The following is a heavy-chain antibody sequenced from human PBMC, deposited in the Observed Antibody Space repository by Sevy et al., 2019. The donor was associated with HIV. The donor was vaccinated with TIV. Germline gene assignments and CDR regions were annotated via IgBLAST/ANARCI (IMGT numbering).Heavy chain of an antibody. CDR1: GFTFSSNW. J-gene: IGHJ4*02. Sequence: GGSLRLSCATSGFTFSSNWMTWVRQAPGKGLEWVANVKQDMSEKYYADSVKGRFTISRDNAKNSVYLEMNRLRAEDTAVYYCARAQQITMLVVIGGLYFDFWGQGTLVTVSS. CDR2: VKQDMSEK. CDR3: ARAQQITMLVVIGGLYFDF. V-gene: IGHV3-7*01. D-gene: IGHD3-22*01.